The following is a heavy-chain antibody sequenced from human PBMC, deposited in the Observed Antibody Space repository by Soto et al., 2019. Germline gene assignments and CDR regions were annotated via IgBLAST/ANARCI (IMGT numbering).Heavy chain of an antibody. CDR2: VIPVFNTS. CDR3: ARGDEMTAVTIFEY. Sequence: SVKVSCKASGGAFGRYSVSWVRRAPGQGLEWIGGVIPVFNTSNYSLKFQGRVAIFADLSTSTVFMELRSLRSEDTALYYCARGDEMTAVTIFEYWGQGTLVTVS. J-gene: IGHJ4*02. D-gene: IGHD4-17*01. CDR1: GGAFGRYS. V-gene: IGHV1-69*13.